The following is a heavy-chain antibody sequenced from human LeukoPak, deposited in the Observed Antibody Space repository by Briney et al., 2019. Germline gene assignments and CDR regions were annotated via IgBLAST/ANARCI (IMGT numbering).Heavy chain of an antibody. CDR1: GYTLTELS. CDR2: FDPEDGET. V-gene: IGHV1-24*01. D-gene: IGHD2-15*01. J-gene: IGHJ4*02. Sequence: ASVKVSCKVSGYTLTELSMHWVRQAPGKGLEGMGGFDPEDGETIYAQKFQGRVTMTEDTSTDTAYMELSSLRSEDTAVYYCATVIGVGGYTDYFDYWGQGTLVTVSS. CDR3: ATVIGVGGYTDYFDY.